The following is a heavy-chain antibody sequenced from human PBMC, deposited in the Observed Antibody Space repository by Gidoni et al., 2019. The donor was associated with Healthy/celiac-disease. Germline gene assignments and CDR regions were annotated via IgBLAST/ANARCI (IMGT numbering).Heavy chain of an antibody. D-gene: IGHD6-6*01. CDR3: ARVPFSSSQPFDY. Sequence: QVQLQESGPGLVKPSETLSLTCTVSGGSISSYYWSWIRQPPGKGLEWIGYIYYSGSTNYNPSLKSRVTISVDTSKNQFSLKLSSVTAADTAVYYCARVPFSSSQPFDYWGQGTLVTVSS. CDR2: IYYSGST. CDR1: GGSISSYY. V-gene: IGHV4-59*01. J-gene: IGHJ4*02.